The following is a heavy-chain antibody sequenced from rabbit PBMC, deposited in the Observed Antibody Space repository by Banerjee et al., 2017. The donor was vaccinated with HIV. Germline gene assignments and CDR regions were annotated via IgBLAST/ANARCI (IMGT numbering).Heavy chain of an antibody. D-gene: IGHD4-1*01. Sequence: QSLEESGGDLVKPGASLTLTCTASGFSFSSGYYMCWVRQAPGKGLEWIACIYVGSSGSTYYASWAKGRFTISKTSSTTVTLQMTSLTAADTATYFCARDADYSSDWNLDLWGPGTLVTVS. CDR3: ARDADYSSDWNLDL. CDR1: GFSFSSGYY. V-gene: IGHV1S40*01. CDR2: IYVGSSGST. J-gene: IGHJ4*01.